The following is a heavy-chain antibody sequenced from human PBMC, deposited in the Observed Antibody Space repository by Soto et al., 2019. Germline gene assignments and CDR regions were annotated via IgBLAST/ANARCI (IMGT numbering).Heavy chain of an antibody. V-gene: IGHV3-66*01. Sequence: EVQLAESGGGLVQPGGSLRLSCAASGFTVSSNYMSWVRQAPGKGLEWVSVIYSGGSIYYADSVKGRFTISRDNSKNTLYLQMNSLRAEDTAVYYCARDGSPDAFDIWGQGTMVTVSS. CDR2: IYSGGSI. J-gene: IGHJ3*02. CDR3: ARDGSPDAFDI. D-gene: IGHD5-12*01. CDR1: GFTVSSNY.